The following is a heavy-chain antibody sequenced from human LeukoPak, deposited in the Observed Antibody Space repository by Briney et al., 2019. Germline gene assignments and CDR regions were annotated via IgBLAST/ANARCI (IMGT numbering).Heavy chain of an antibody. CDR2: ISRSGSTI. V-gene: IGHV3-48*03. CDR3: AKGVSGYGSGRPFDY. Sequence: GGSLRLSCAASGFTFSSYEMNWVRQAPGKGLEWVSYISRSGSTIYYGDSVKGRFTTSRDNSKNTVYLQMNSLRAEDTAVYYCAKGVSGYGSGRPFDYWGQGTLVTVSS. J-gene: IGHJ4*02. D-gene: IGHD3-10*01. CDR1: GFTFSSYE.